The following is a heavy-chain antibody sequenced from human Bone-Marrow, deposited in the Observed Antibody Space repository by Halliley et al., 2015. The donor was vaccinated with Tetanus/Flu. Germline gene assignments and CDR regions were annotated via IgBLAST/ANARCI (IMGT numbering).Heavy chain of an antibody. Sequence: QLVQSGAEVKKPGDSLKISCKASGYNFNGYWIAWVRQMPGKGLEWMGIIYPDDSDTRYSPSFQGQVTISVDKSISTAYLQWRSLKASGTSTYYCVRHPNCLGSNPFDYWAQGSLVTVSS. CDR2: IYPDDSDT. CDR3: VRHPNCLGSNPFDY. J-gene: IGHJ4*02. D-gene: IGHD3-10*01. CDR1: GYNFNGYW. V-gene: IGHV5-51*01.